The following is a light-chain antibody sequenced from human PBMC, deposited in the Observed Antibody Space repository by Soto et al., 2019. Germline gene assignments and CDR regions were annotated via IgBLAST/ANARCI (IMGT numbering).Light chain of an antibody. CDR2: GAS. CDR1: QSVIHTSNNKSY. J-gene: IGKJ1*01. Sequence: DIVMTQSPDSLAVSLGERATINCKSSQSVIHTSNNKSYLAWYQQKPGQAPRVLIYGASIRATGIPDRFSGSGSETDFTLTISRLEPEDFAVYYCQQYGTSPRTFGQGTKVDI. V-gene: IGKV4-1*01. CDR3: QQYGTSPRT.